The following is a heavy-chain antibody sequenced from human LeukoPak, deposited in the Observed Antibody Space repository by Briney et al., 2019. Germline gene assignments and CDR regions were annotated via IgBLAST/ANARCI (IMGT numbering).Heavy chain of an antibody. J-gene: IGHJ4*02. Sequence: ASVKVSCKASGYTFTSYGISWVRQAPGLGLEWMGWISAYNGNTNYAQKLQGRVTMTTDTSTSTAYMELRSLRSDDTAVYYCVMYSSTEAESDYWGQGTLVTVSS. CDR1: GYTFTSYG. CDR2: ISAYNGNT. V-gene: IGHV1-18*01. CDR3: VMYSSTEAESDY. D-gene: IGHD6-13*01.